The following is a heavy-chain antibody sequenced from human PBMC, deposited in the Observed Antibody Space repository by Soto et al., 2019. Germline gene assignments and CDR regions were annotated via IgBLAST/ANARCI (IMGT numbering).Heavy chain of an antibody. CDR2: INHSGST. Sequence: PSETLSLTCAVYGGSFSCYYWIWIRQPPGKGLEWIGEINHSGSTNYNPSLKSRVTISVDTSKNQFSLKLSSVTAADTAVYYCARGQWRWSSDPPKGNWFDPWGQGTLVTVSS. D-gene: IGHD6-25*01. CDR1: GGSFSCYY. J-gene: IGHJ5*02. CDR3: ARGQWRWSSDPPKGNWFDP. V-gene: IGHV4-34*01.